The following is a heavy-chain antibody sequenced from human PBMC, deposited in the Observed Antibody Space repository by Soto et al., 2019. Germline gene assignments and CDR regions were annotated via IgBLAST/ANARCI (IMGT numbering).Heavy chain of an antibody. J-gene: IGHJ4*02. CDR3: ARITQSSWYYFDY. Sequence: QVQLQESGPGLVKPSQTLSLTCTVSGGSISSGGYYWGWIRQHPGQGLEWIGYIYYRGSTYYNPSLKSGVTISVGTSKNQFSLKLSSVTAADTAVYYCARITQSSWYYFDYWGQGTLVTVSS. CDR2: IYYRGST. V-gene: IGHV4-31*03. CDR1: GGSISSGGYY. D-gene: IGHD6-13*01.